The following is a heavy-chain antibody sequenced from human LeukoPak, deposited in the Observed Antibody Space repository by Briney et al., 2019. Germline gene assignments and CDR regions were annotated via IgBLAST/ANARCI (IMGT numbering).Heavy chain of an antibody. V-gene: IGHV4-34*01. Sequence: SETLSLTCAVYGGSFSGYYWSWIRQPPGKGLEWIGEINHSGSTNYNPSLKSRVTISVDTSMNPFSLKLSSVTAADTSVYYRARGRYSGHDYFSWYFDLWGRGTLGTVSS. CDR3: ARGRYSGHDYFSWYFDL. CDR2: INHSGST. J-gene: IGHJ2*01. CDR1: GGSFSGYY. D-gene: IGHD5-12*01.